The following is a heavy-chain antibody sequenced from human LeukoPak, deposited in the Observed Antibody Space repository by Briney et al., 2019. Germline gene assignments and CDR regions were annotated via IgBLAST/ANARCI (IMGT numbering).Heavy chain of an antibody. CDR2: IYYSGST. CDR3: ARWGADCSGGSCYSKRPAKRTFDY. CDR1: GGSISSYY. Sequence: SETLSLTCTVSGGSISSYYWNWIRQPPGKGLEWIGYIYYSGSTHYNPSLKSRVTISVDTSKNQFSLKLSSVTAADTAVYYCARWGADCSGGSCYSKRPAKRTFDYWGQGTLVTVSS. D-gene: IGHD2-15*01. J-gene: IGHJ4*02. V-gene: IGHV4-59*01.